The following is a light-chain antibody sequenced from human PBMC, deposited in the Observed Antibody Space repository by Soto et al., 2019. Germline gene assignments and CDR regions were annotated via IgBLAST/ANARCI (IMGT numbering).Light chain of an antibody. CDR3: CSYAGSSTYVI. Sequence: QSALTQPASVSGSPXQSITXSXTXTSSDVGSYNLVSWYQQHPDKAPKLMIYEGSKRPSGVSNRFSGSMSGNTASLTISGLQAEDEADYYCCSYAGSSTYVIFGGGTKLTVL. CDR2: EGS. CDR1: SSDVGSYNL. J-gene: IGLJ2*01. V-gene: IGLV2-23*01.